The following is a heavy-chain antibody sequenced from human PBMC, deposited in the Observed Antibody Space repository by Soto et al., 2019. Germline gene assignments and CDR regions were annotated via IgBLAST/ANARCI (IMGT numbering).Heavy chain of an antibody. Sequence: GGSLRLSCVASGFTFSSYTLNWVRQAPGKGLEWVSSISPSSSYMSYADSVRGRFTISRDNANYSVYLQMNSLRAEDTAVYYCARDLSVGRPQFDPWGQGTLVTVSS. J-gene: IGHJ5*02. CDR3: ARDLSVGRPQFDP. D-gene: IGHD1-26*01. V-gene: IGHV3-21*01. CDR1: GFTFSSYT. CDR2: ISPSSSYM.